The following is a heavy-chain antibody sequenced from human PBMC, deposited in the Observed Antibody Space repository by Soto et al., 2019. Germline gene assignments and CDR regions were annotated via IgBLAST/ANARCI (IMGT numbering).Heavy chain of an antibody. D-gene: IGHD6-13*01. Sequence: GSLRLSCAASGFTFSTYAMHWVRQVTGKGLEWVSAIGTAGDTYYPGSVKGRFTISRENAKNSLYLQMNSLRAGDTAVYYCARLGIDGYFDYWGQGTLVTVSS. CDR1: GFTFSTYA. V-gene: IGHV3-13*04. CDR3: ARLGIDGYFDY. J-gene: IGHJ4*02. CDR2: IGTAGDT.